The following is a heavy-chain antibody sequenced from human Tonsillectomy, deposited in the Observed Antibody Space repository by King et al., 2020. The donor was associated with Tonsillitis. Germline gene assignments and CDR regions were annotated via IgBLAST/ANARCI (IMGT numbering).Heavy chain of an antibody. CDR1: GGTFSSYA. V-gene: IGHV1-69*01. CDR3: AGSHSYCSGGSCYYALFDY. Sequence: VQLVESGAEVKKPGSSVKVSCKASGGTFSSYAISWVRQAPGQGLEWMGGIIPIFGTANYAQKSQGRVTITADESTSTAYMELSSLRSEDTAVYYCAGSHSYCSGGSCYYALFDYWGQGTLVTVSS. CDR2: IIPIFGTA. D-gene: IGHD2-15*01. J-gene: IGHJ4*02.